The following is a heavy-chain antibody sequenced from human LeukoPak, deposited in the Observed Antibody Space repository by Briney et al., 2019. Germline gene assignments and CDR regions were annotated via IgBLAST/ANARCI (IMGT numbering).Heavy chain of an antibody. CDR2: ISSSGSTI. Sequence: GGSLRLSCAASGFTFSDYYMSWIRQAPGKGLEWVSYISSSGSTIYYADSVKGRFTISRDNAKNSLYLQMNSLRAEDTAVYYCARGSITIFGVVINHASNWFDPWGQGTLVTVSS. J-gene: IGHJ5*02. CDR1: GFTFSDYY. V-gene: IGHV3-11*01. CDR3: ARGSITIFGVVINHASNWFDP. D-gene: IGHD3-3*01.